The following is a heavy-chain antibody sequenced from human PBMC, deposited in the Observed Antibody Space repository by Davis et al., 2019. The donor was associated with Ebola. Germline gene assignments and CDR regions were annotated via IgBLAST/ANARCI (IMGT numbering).Heavy chain of an antibody. Sequence: MPAETLSLTCTVSGGSISSYYWSWIRQPPGKGLEWIGYIYYSGSTNYNPSLKSRVTISVDTSKNQFSLKLRSVTAADTAVYYCARNSKGYCSGGSCYSAWFDPWGQGTLVTVSS. CDR3: ARNSKGYCSGGSCYSAWFDP. J-gene: IGHJ5*02. CDR1: GGSISSYY. CDR2: IYYSGST. V-gene: IGHV4-59*08. D-gene: IGHD2-15*01.